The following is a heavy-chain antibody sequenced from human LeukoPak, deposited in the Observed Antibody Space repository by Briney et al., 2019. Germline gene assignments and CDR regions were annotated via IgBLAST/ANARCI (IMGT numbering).Heavy chain of an antibody. V-gene: IGHV4-39*01. CDR1: GGSISTSSYY. Sequence: SETLSLICTASGGSISTSSYYWSWIRQPPEKRLEWIGTIYYTGSTYYNPSLKSRVTISVDASKNQFSLKLSSVTAADTAVYYCARRPGSGSRHFDYWGQGTLVTVSS. D-gene: IGHD3-10*01. CDR2: IYYTGST. J-gene: IGHJ4*02. CDR3: ARRPGSGSRHFDY.